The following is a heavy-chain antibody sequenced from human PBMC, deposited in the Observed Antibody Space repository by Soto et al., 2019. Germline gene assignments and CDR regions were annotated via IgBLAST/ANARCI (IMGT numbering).Heavy chain of an antibody. CDR1: GGTFSSYA. V-gene: IGHV1-69*06. Sequence: QVQLVQSGAEVKKPGSSVKVSCKASGGTFSSYAISWVLQAPGQGLEWMGGIIPIFGTANYAQKFQGRVTITADKSTSTAYMELSSLRSEDTAVYYCAGWDTAMAYWYFDLWGRGTLVTVSS. D-gene: IGHD5-18*01. CDR2: IIPIFGTA. J-gene: IGHJ2*01. CDR3: AGWDTAMAYWYFDL.